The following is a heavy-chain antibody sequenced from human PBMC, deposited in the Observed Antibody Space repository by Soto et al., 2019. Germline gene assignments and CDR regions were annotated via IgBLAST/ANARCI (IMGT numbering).Heavy chain of an antibody. Sequence: PGGSLRLSCAASGFTFTRYSMNWGRQAPGKGLEWVSSISSTTNYIYHGAPMKGRFTISRNNAKNSPYLEMNSLRAEDTAVYYCARESEDLTSNFDYWGQGTLVTASS. CDR2: ISSTTNYI. CDR1: GFTFTRYS. V-gene: IGHV3-21*06. J-gene: IGHJ4*02. CDR3: ARESEDLTSNFDY.